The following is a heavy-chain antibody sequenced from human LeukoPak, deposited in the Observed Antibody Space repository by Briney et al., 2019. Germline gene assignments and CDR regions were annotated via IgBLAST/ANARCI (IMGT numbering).Heavy chain of an antibody. D-gene: IGHD2-2*02. CDR3: ARNLIVVVPAAIIWFDP. CDR1: GGSISSYY. Sequence: SETLSLTCTVSGGSISSYYWSWIRQPPGKGLEWIGYIYYSGSTNYNPSLKSRVTISVDTSKNQFSLKLSSVTAADTAVYYCARNLIVVVPAAIIWFDPWGQGTLVTVSS. V-gene: IGHV4-59*08. J-gene: IGHJ5*02. CDR2: IYYSGST.